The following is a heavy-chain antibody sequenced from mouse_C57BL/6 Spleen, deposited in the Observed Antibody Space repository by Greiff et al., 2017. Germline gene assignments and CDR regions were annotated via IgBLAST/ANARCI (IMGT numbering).Heavy chain of an antibody. V-gene: IGHV1-59*01. J-gene: IGHJ4*01. Sequence: VQLQQPGAELVRPGTSVKLSCKASGYTFTSYWMHWVKQRPGQGLEWIGVIDPSDSYPTYNQKFKGKATVTVDTSSSTAYMQLSSLTSEDSAVYYCARPVVARNAMDYWNEGTSGTVSS. D-gene: IGHD1-1*01. CDR1: GYTFTSYW. CDR3: ARPVVARNAMDY. CDR2: IDPSDSYP.